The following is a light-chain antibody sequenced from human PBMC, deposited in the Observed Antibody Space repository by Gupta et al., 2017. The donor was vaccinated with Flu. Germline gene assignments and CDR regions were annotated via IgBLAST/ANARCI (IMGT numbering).Light chain of an antibody. Sequence: LMPHPPSSLSASVGDRVTITCQASQDIRDTLNWYQQKPGKAPNLLIYDVSNLKTGVPSRFSGSRSGTDFTFTITNLQPEDIATYYCQQFHDLPSTFGQGTRLDIK. CDR1: QDIRDT. J-gene: IGKJ5*01. V-gene: IGKV1-33*01. CDR3: QQFHDLPST. CDR2: DVS.